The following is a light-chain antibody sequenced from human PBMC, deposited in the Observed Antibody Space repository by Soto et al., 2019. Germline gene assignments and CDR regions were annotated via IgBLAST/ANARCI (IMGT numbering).Light chain of an antibody. CDR2: AAS. Sequence: DIQMTQSPSSLSASVGDRVTITCRASQSISSYLNWYQQKPGKAPKLLIYAASSLQSGGPSRFSGSGSGTDFTLTISSLQPEDFATYYCQQSYSTPLTFGGGTKVDIK. J-gene: IGKJ4*01. CDR3: QQSYSTPLT. V-gene: IGKV1-39*01. CDR1: QSISSY.